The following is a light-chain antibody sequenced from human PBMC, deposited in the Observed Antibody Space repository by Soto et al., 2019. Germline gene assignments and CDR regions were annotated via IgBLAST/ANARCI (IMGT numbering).Light chain of an antibody. J-gene: IGKJ1*01. CDR2: DAS. CDR1: QGISSY. CDR3: QQYNTYLWT. Sequence: IQLTQSASSLSASVGDRFTITFRASQGISSYLAWYQQKPGKAPKLLIYDASSLESGVPSRFSGSGSGTEFTLTISSLQPDDFATYYCQQYNTYLWTFGQGTKVDIK. V-gene: IGKV1-13*02.